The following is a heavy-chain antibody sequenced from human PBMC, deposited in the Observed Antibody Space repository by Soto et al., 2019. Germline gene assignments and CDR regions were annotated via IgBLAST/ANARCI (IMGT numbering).Heavy chain of an antibody. CDR1: GFTFSSYG. J-gene: IGHJ6*02. CDR2: ISYDGSNK. Sequence: QVQLVESGGGVVQPGRSLRLSCAASGFTFSSYGMHWVRQAPGKGLEWVAVISYDGSNKYYADSVKGRLTISRDNSKNTLYLQMNSLRAEDTAVYYCAKQYSSSWPYYYYYGMDVWGQGTTVTVSS. D-gene: IGHD6-13*01. V-gene: IGHV3-30*18. CDR3: AKQYSSSWPYYYYYGMDV.